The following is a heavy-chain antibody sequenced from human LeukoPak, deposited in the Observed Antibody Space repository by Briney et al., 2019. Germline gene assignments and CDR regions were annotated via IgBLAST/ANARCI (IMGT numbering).Heavy chain of an antibody. CDR3: GARPGEVAVPYDY. D-gene: IGHD2-15*01. Sequence: GALRLSCAASGFTFSTYAMTWVRQAPGKGLEWVSVISGSGGFTYYADSVKGRFTISRDNSKNTLYLQMHSLRAEDPAVYYCGARPGEVAVPYDYWGQGPLVTVSS. CDR2: ISGSGGFT. CDR1: GFTFSTYA. V-gene: IGHV3-23*01. J-gene: IGHJ4*02.